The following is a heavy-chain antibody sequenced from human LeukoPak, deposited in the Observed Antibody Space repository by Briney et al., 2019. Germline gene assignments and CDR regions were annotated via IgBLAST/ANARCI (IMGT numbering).Heavy chain of an antibody. D-gene: IGHD3-22*01. CDR2: ISWNSGSI. CDR3: AKDGGGDYYDSSGYYY. Sequence: PGGSLRLSCAASGFTFDDYAMHWVRQAPGKGLEWVSGISWNSGSIGYAGSVKGRFTISRDNAKNSLYLQMNSLRAEDTALYYCAKDGGGDYYDSSGYYYWGQGTLVTVSS. J-gene: IGHJ4*02. V-gene: IGHV3-9*01. CDR1: GFTFDDYA.